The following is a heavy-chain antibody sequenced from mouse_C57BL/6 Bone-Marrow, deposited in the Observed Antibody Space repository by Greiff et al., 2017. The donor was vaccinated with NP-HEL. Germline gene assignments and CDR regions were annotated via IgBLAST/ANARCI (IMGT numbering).Heavy chain of an antibody. J-gene: IGHJ4*01. Sequence: QVQLQQSGPELVKPGASVKISCKASGYAFRSSWMNWVKQRPGKGLEWIGRIYPGDGDTNYNGKFKGKATLTADKSSSTAYMQLSSLTSDDSAVYSCARPHLTVVATDYAMDYWGQGTSVTVSS. CDR3: ARPHLTVVATDYAMDY. CDR1: GYAFRSSW. D-gene: IGHD1-1*01. CDR2: IYPGDGDT. V-gene: IGHV1-82*01.